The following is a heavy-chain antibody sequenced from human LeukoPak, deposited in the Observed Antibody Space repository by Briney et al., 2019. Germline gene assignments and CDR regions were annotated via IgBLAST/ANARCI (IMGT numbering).Heavy chain of an antibody. CDR3: ARGGYSFDY. CDR2: LHADGVEQ. CDR1: GFSLSGYW. V-gene: IGHV3-7*01. D-gene: IGHD5-18*01. J-gene: IGHJ4*02. Sequence: PGGSLRLSCAASGFSLSGYWMTWVRQAPEKGLEWVARLHADGVEQNYVDSVTGRFTMSRDNAKNSLNLRMNSLRVEDTAVYYCARGGYSFDYLGQGTLVAVSS.